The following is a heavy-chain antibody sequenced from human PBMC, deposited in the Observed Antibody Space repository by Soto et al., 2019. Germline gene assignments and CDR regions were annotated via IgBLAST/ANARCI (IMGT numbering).Heavy chain of an antibody. CDR1: GFTFSSYG. V-gene: IGHV3-48*02. D-gene: IGHD3-22*01. J-gene: IGHJ3*02. CDR2: ISSSSSTI. Sequence: PGGSLRLSCAASGFTFSSYGMNWVRQAPGKGLEWVSYISSSSSTIYYADSVKGRFTISRDNAKNSLYLQMNSLRDEDTAVYYCARVGSDSSGYRAFDSWGQGTMVTVSS. CDR3: ARVGSDSSGYRAFDS.